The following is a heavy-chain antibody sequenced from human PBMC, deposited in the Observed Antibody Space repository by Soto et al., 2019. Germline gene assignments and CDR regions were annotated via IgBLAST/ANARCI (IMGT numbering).Heavy chain of an antibody. CDR1: GDSIISRSDY. CDR2: IYYTGGT. CDR3: ARRSSRAKFDL. V-gene: IGHV4-39*02. J-gene: IGHJ4*02. Sequence: SETLSLTCTVSGDSIISRSDYWGWIRQPPGKGLEWIGTIYYTGGTYYNPSLKSRVTISVDTSKNHFSLSLSSVTAADTAVYYCARRSSRAKFDLWGQGALVTVSS.